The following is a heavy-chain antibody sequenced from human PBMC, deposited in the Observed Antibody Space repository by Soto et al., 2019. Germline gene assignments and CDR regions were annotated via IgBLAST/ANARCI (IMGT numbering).Heavy chain of an antibody. V-gene: IGHV3-23*01. J-gene: IGHJ1*01. D-gene: IGHD2-21*01. CDR1: GFTFSSYA. CDR2: ISGSGGST. Sequence: EVQLLESGGGLVQPGGSLRLSCAASGFTFSSYAMSWVRQAPGKGLEWVSAISGSGGSTYYADSVKGRFTISRDNSKNTLYLQRNSLRAEDTAVYYCAKDSVVVIASFQHWGQGTLVTVSS. CDR3: AKDSVVVIASFQH.